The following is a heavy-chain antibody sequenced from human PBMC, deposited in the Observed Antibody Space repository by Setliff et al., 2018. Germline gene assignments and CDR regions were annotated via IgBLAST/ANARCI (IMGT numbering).Heavy chain of an antibody. CDR3: ARGGTFRYFDF. Sequence: SETLSLTCTVSDGSLSTYYLSWIRQPPGKGLEFIGYVYYSGTANYSPSLRSRLTISVDTSKNQFSLKLRSVTAADTAVYYCARGGTFRYFDFWGQGAPVTVSS. J-gene: IGHJ4*02. CDR1: DGSLSTYY. V-gene: IGHV4-59*01. CDR2: VYYSGTA. D-gene: IGHD5-12*01.